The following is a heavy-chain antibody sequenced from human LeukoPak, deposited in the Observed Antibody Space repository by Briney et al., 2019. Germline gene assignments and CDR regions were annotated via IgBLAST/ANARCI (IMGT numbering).Heavy chain of an antibody. V-gene: IGHV4-38-2*02. Sequence: NPSETLSLTCTVSGYSISSGYYWGWIRQPPGKGLEWIGSIYHSGSTYYNPSLKSRVTISVDTSKNQFSLKLSSLTAADTAVYYCARGQEDWHITQRAVKFDYWGQGTLVTVSS. J-gene: IGHJ4*02. D-gene: IGHD3/OR15-3a*01. CDR3: ARGQEDWHITQRAVKFDY. CDR1: GYSISSGYY. CDR2: IYHSGST.